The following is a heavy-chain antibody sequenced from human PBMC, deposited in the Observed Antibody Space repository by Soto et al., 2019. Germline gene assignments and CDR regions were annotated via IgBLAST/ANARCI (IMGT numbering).Heavy chain of an antibody. CDR3: ARDVDY. V-gene: IGHV3-66*01. Sequence: EVLLVESGGGLVQPGGSLRLSCAASGFIITNNYMSWVRQAPGKGLEWVSVIYAGGSTYYADSVKGSFISSRANSKNTLYLQMSSLRVEDTAVYYCARDVDYRGQGTLVTVSS. J-gene: IGHJ4*02. CDR2: IYAGGST. CDR1: GFIITNNY.